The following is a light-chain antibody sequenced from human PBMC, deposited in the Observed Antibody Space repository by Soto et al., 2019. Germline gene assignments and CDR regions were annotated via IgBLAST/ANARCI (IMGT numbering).Light chain of an antibody. CDR3: QQYNGYWT. CDR2: EAS. CDR1: QSISGS. V-gene: IGKV1-5*03. Sequence: DIQMTQSPSTLSASEGDRVTITCRASQSISGSLAWYQKKPGKAPKLLIYEASNLKSGVPSRFSGSGSGTEYTLTISSLQSDDSASYYCQQYNGYWTFGQGTRVEIK. J-gene: IGKJ1*01.